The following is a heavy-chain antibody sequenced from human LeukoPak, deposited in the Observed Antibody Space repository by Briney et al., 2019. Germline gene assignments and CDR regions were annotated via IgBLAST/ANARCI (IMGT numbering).Heavy chain of an antibody. J-gene: IGHJ3*01. D-gene: IGHD4-23*01. Sequence: ASVKVSCMASENTFTNYYMHWVRQAPGQGLEWLGLINPNGGRTSYAQNFQGRVTMTRDTSTTTVYLELSSLRSEDTAVYYCARDMSTRVTPISYAIDVWGQGTMVTVSS. CDR2: INPNGGRT. V-gene: IGHV1-46*01. CDR3: ARDMSTRVTPISYAIDV. CDR1: ENTFTNYY.